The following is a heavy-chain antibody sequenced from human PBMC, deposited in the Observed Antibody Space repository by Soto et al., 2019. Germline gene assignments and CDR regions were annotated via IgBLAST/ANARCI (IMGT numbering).Heavy chain of an antibody. CDR2: ISSSSSTI. CDR3: ARAAGGSNRFDY. Sequence: EVQLVESGGVLVQPGGSLRLSSAASGFNLSSYSMNWVRQAPGKGLEWVAYISSSSSTIKYADSVKGRFTISRDNAKNSLYLQMNSLRAEDTAVYYCARAAGGSNRFDYWGQGTLVTVSS. D-gene: IGHD1-26*01. CDR1: GFNLSSYS. J-gene: IGHJ4*02. V-gene: IGHV3-48*01.